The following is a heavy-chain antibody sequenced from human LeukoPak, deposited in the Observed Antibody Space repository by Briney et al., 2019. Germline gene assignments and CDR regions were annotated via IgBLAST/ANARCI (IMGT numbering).Heavy chain of an antibody. J-gene: IGHJ4*02. CDR1: GFTFSSYA. V-gene: IGHV3-30*04. CDR3: AKLSSDGDYVPFDY. Sequence: GGSLRLSCAASGFTFSSYAMHWVRQAPGKGLEWVAVISSDGSNKYYADSMKGRFTISRDNSKNTLYLQMNSLRAEDTAVYYCAKLSSDGDYVPFDYWGQGTLVTVSS. CDR2: ISSDGSNK. D-gene: IGHD4-17*01.